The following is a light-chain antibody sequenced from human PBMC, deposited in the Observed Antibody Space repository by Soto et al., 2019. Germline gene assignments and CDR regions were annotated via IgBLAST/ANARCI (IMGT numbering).Light chain of an antibody. Sequence: ILLTQSPSSLSASVVDRVTITCRASQGIDSSFAWYQQKPGKAPKLLIYAASSLQSGVPSRFSGSGSGTDFTLTINSLQPEDFATYYCLQHDSFPPTFGQGTRLEIK. CDR3: LQHDSFPPT. CDR1: QGIDSS. J-gene: IGKJ5*01. V-gene: IGKV1-9*01. CDR2: AAS.